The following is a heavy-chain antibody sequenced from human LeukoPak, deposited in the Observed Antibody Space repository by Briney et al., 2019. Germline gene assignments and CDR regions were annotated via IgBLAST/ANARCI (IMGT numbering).Heavy chain of an antibody. CDR1: GGSISSYY. D-gene: IGHD3-9*01. Sequence: PSETLSLTCTVSGGSISSYYWSWIRQPAGKGLEWIGRIYTSGSTNYNPSLKSRVTMSVDTSKNQFSLKLSSVTAADTAVYYCARDTCDILTGYSIDYWGQGTLVTVSS. J-gene: IGHJ4*02. V-gene: IGHV4-4*07. CDR3: ARDTCDILTGYSIDY. CDR2: IYTSGST.